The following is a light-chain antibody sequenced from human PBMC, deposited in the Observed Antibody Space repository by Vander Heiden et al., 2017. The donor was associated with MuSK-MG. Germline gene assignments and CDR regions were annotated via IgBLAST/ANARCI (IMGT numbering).Light chain of an antibody. CDR3: QQRINWPT. J-gene: IGKJ3*01. Sequence: IVLTQSPHTLSLSPGETPPLSCRARQSVGTNLAWYQQQPGQPPRLLISDASNRATGIPARFSGSGSGTDFTLTISSLEPEDFAVYYCQQRINWPTFGPGTKVDIK. CDR2: DAS. V-gene: IGKV3-11*01. CDR1: QSVGTN.